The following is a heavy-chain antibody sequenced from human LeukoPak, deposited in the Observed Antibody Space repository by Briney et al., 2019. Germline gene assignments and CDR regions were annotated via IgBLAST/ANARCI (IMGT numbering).Heavy chain of an antibody. CDR1: GYSISSGYY. J-gene: IGHJ4*02. D-gene: IGHD3-22*01. CDR3: ARGPYPYYSDSSGYTGYFDY. V-gene: IGHV4-38-2*01. Sequence: TSETLSLTCAVSGYSISSGYYWGWIRQPPGKGLEWIGSIYHSGSTYYNPAPKSRVTISVDTSKNQFSLKLSSVTAADTAVYDCARGPYPYYSDSSGYTGYFDYWGQGTLVTVSS. CDR2: IYHSGST.